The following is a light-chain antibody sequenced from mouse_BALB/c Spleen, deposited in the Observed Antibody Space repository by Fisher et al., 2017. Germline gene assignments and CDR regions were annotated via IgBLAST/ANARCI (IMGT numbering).Light chain of an antibody. CDR2: STS. CDR3: QQYHSYPLT. Sequence: IVMTQSPAIMSASPGEKVTMTCSASSSVSYMHWFQQKPGTSPKLWIYSTSNLASGVPARFSGSGSGTSYSLTISRMEAEDAATYYCQQYHSYPLTFGAGTKLELK. V-gene: IGKV4-57*01. CDR1: SSVSY. J-gene: IGKJ5*01.